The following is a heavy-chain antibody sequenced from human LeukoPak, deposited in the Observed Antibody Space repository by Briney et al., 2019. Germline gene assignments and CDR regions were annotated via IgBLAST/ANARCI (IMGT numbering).Heavy chain of an antibody. CDR3: ARDPRIVGAYFDY. CDR2: ISSSSSTI. CDR1: GFTFSSYS. V-gene: IGHV3-48*04. Sequence: PGGSLRLSCAASGFTFSSYSMNWVRQAPGKGLEWVSYISSSSSTIYYADSVKGRFTISRDNANNSLYLQMNSLRAEDTDVYYCARDPRIVGAYFDYWGQGTLVTVSS. J-gene: IGHJ4*02. D-gene: IGHD1-26*01.